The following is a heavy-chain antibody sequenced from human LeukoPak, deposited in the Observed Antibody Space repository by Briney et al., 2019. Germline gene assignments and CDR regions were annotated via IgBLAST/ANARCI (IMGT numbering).Heavy chain of an antibody. V-gene: IGHV3-53*05. CDR2: IYSGGST. D-gene: IGHD6-19*01. Sequence: PGGSLRLSCAASGFTVSSNYMSWVRQAPGKGLEWVSVIYSGGSTYYADSVKGRFTISRDNSKNTLYLQMNSLRAEDTAVYYCAKGEGSGWYAVDYWGQGTLATVSS. CDR1: GFTVSSNY. CDR3: AKGEGSGWYAVDY. J-gene: IGHJ4*02.